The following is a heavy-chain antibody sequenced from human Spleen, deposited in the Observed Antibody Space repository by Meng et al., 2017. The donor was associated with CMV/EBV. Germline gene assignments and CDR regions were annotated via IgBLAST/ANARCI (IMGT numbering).Heavy chain of an antibody. V-gene: IGHV3-30*04. CDR3: ARDLPHDNSYGMDV. D-gene: IGHD5-24*01. Sequence: GGSLRLSCTASGFTFSTCAMHWVRQAPGKGLEWVAVISYDGSNKYYGDSVKGRFTISRDNSENTLYLQMNSLRAEDTAVYYCARDLPHDNSYGMDVWGQGTTVTVSS. J-gene: IGHJ6*02. CDR1: GFTFSTCA. CDR2: ISYDGSNK.